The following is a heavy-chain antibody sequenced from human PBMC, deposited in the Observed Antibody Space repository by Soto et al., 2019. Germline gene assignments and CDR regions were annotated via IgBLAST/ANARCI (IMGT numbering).Heavy chain of an antibody. CDR3: ERGYEYQLRYGCGFDP. D-gene: IGHD2-2*02. J-gene: IGHJ5*02. CDR2: IYPGDSDT. V-gene: IGHV5-51*01. Sequence: PGESLKISCQGSGYSFTSYWIGWVRQMPGKGLEWMGIIYPGDSDTRYSPSFQGQVTISADKSISTAYLQWSSLKASDTAMYYGERGYEYQLRYGCGFDPWGQGTLVPVSS. CDR1: GYSFTSYW.